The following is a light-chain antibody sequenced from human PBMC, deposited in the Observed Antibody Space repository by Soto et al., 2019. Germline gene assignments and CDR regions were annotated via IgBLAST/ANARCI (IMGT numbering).Light chain of an antibody. J-gene: IGLJ1*01. CDR1: SSDVVAYNY. V-gene: IGLV2-8*01. CDR2: EVN. CDR3: TSHAGTINFPYI. Sequence: QSVLTQPPSASGSPGQSVTISCTGTSSDVVAYNYVSWYQHHPGKAPQLMVYEVNKRPSGVPDRFSGSKSGNTASLTVSGLQAEDEADYYCTSHAGTINFPYIFGTGTKVTVL.